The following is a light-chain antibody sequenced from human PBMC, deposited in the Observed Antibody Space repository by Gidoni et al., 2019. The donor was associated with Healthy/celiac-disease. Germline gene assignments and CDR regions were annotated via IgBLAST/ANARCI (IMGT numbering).Light chain of an antibody. V-gene: IGKV3-11*01. CDR3: QQRSNWPPLT. CDR1: QSVSSY. Sequence: ESVLTQSRATPSLSPGERATLSCRASQSVSSYLAWYQQKPGQATRLLIYDASNRAPGIPARFSGSGSGTAFSLTISSLEPADFAVYYCQQRSNWPPLTFGGGTKVEIK. CDR2: DAS. J-gene: IGKJ4*01.